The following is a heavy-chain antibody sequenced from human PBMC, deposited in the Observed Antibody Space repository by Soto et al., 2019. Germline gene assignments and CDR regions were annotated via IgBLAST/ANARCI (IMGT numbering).Heavy chain of an antibody. CDR3: AKDVPGYCSSTSCQGGFDP. Sequence: PVGSLRLSCAASAFTFSSYAMSWVRQAPGKGLEWVSAISGSGGSTYYADSVKGRFTISRDNSKNTLYLQMNSLRAEDTAVYYCAKDVPGYCSSTSCQGGFDPWGQGTLVTVSS. CDR2: ISGSGGST. D-gene: IGHD2-2*01. CDR1: AFTFSSYA. V-gene: IGHV3-23*01. J-gene: IGHJ5*02.